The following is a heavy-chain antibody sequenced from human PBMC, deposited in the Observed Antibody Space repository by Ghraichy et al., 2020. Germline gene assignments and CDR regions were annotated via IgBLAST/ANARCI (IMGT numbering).Heavy chain of an antibody. Sequence: SQTLSLTCTVSGGSISSYYWSWIRQPPGKGLEWIGYIYYSGSTNYNPSLKSRVTISVDTSKNQFSLKLSSVTAADTAVYYCARLTYYYDSSGYYYFDYWGQGTLVTVSS. CDR2: IYYSGST. J-gene: IGHJ4*02. V-gene: IGHV4-59*08. CDR1: GGSISSYY. CDR3: ARLTYYYDSSGYYYFDY. D-gene: IGHD3-22*01.